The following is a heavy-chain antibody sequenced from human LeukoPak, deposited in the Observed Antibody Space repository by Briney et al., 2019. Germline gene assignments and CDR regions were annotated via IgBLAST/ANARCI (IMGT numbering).Heavy chain of an antibody. CDR1: GFTFSIYG. V-gene: IGHV3-23*01. CDR3: AKINTFGWSIAVAGRYYFDY. J-gene: IGHJ4*02. D-gene: IGHD6-19*01. Sequence: GGSLRLSCATSGFTFSIYGMSWVRQAPGKGLEWVSAISDSGGNTYYADSVKGRFTISRDNSKNTLYLQMNSLRAEDTAVYYCAKINTFGWSIAVAGRYYFDYWGQGTLVTVSS. CDR2: ISDSGGNT.